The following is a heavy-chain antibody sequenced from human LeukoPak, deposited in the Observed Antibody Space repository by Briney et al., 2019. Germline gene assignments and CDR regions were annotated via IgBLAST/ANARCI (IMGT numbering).Heavy chain of an antibody. CDR3: ARQGRGDCGGDCYYLRPIDY. CDR2: IYYSGSA. D-gene: IGHD2-21*02. V-gene: IGHV4-39*01. Sequence: SETLSLTCTVSGGSISSSSYYWGWIRQPPGKGLEWIGSIYYSGSAYYNPSLKSRVTISVDTSKNQFSLKLSSVTAADTAVYYCARQGRGDCGGDCYYLRPIDYWGQGTLVTVSS. J-gene: IGHJ4*02. CDR1: GGSISSSSYY.